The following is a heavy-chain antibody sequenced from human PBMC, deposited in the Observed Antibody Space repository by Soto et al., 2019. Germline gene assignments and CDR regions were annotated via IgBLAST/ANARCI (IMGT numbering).Heavy chain of an antibody. CDR1: GFSFSSFW. D-gene: IGHD4-17*01. CDR2: VSEDGSST. Sequence: EGQLVESGGGLVQPGGSLSLSCAASGFSFSSFWMHWVRQAPRKGLAWVSRVSEDGSSTHYADSVKGRFTISRDNAKNTLSLQMNSLRADDTAVYYCARGTYGEYGTPPDLWGQGVLVTVSS. CDR3: ARGTYGEYGTPPDL. J-gene: IGHJ4*01. V-gene: IGHV3-74*01.